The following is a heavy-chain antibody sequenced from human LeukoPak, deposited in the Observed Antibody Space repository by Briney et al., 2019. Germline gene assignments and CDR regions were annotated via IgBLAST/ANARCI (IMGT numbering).Heavy chain of an antibody. J-gene: IGHJ4*02. CDR1: GGSFSGHY. D-gene: IGHD3-22*01. CDR3: ARGPEDAYYYDSSGKLLGY. CDR2: INYSGST. V-gene: IGHV4-34*01. Sequence: PSETLSLTCAVYGGSFSGHYWTWIRQSPGKGLEWIGEINYSGSTNYNPSLQSRVSISVDTSKNQFSLKLSSVTAADTAMFYCARGPEDAYYYDSSGKLLGYWGQGTLVTVSS.